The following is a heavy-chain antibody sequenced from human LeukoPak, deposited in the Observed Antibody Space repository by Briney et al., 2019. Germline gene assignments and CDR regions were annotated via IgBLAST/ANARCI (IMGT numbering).Heavy chain of an antibody. CDR2: IKTDGSEK. J-gene: IGHJ1*01. CDR1: GFTFSNYW. D-gene: IGHD3-22*01. V-gene: IGHV3-7*01. CDR3: ATYSSLNRREFQY. Sequence: GGSLRLSCEGSGFTFSNYWMGWVRQAPGKGLQWVANIKTDGSEKYYVDSVKGRFTISRDDAKNSLYLQMNSLRAEDTAVYYCATYSSLNRREFQYWGQGTLLTVSS.